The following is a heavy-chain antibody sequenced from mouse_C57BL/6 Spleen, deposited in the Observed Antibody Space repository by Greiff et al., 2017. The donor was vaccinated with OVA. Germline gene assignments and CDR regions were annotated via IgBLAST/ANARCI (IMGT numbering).Heavy chain of an antibody. D-gene: IGHD2-3*01. V-gene: IGHV1-64*01. Sequence: QVQLQQPGAELVKPGASVKLSCKASGYTFTSYWMHWVKQRPGQGLEWIGRIHPNSGSTNYNEKFKSKATLTVDKSSSTAYMQLSSLTSEDSAVYYCATPDGYYGYFDVWGTGTTVTVSS. J-gene: IGHJ1*03. CDR1: GYTFTSYW. CDR2: IHPNSGST. CDR3: ATPDGYYGYFDV.